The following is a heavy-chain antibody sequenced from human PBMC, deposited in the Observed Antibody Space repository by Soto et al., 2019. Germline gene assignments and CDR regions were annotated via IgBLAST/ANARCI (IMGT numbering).Heavy chain of an antibody. V-gene: IGHV4-59*01. D-gene: IGHD1-1*01. CDR1: GGPPSSYY. J-gene: IGHJ2*01. Sequence: PETLSHTYSVSGGPPSSYYWSWFRQPPGKGREWIGYIYYSGSTDYSPSLKSRVTMSIDTSQNQVSLKLTSVTTAFTAVYYCRDLHSFPTRRSSDL. CDR2: IYYSGST. CDR3: RDLHSFPTRRSSDL.